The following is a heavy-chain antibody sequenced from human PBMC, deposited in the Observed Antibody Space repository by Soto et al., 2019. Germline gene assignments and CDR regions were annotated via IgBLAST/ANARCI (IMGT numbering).Heavy chain of an antibody. CDR1: GGSFSGYY. Sequence: SETLSLTCAVYGGSFSGYYWSWIRQPPGKGLEWIGEINHSGSTNYNPSLKSRVTISVDTSKNQFSLRLSSVTAADTAVYYCARGLPTLLWFGEWSLAFDYWGQGTLVTVSS. V-gene: IGHV4-34*01. J-gene: IGHJ4*02. D-gene: IGHD3-10*01. CDR2: INHSGST. CDR3: ARGLPTLLWFGEWSLAFDY.